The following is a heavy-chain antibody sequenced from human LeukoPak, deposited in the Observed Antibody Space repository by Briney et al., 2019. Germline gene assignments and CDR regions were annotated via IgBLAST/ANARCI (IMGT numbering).Heavy chain of an antibody. CDR1: GGTFISYA. J-gene: IGHJ4*02. D-gene: IGHD3-9*01. V-gene: IGHV1-69*13. CDR3: ARAANYDILTGYSPFDY. CDR2: IIPIFGTA. Sequence: ASVKVSCKASGGTFISYAISWVRQAPGQGLEWMGGIIPIFGTANYAQKFQGRVTITADESTSTAYMELSSLRSEDTAVYYCARAANYDILTGYSPFDYWGQGTLVTVSS.